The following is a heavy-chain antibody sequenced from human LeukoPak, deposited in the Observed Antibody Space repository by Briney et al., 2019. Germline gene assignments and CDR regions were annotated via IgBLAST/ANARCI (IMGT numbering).Heavy chain of an antibody. CDR1: GYTFTSYG. D-gene: IGHD3-10*01. CDR2: ISAYNGNT. CDR3: AVDYGSGSYYNPLDY. J-gene: IGHJ4*02. Sequence: ASVKVSCKASGYTFTSYGISWVRQAPGQGLEWMGWISAYNGNTNYAQKLQDRVTMTTDTSTSTAYMELRSLRSDDTAVYYCAVDYGSGSYYNPLDYWGQGTLVTVSS. V-gene: IGHV1-18*01.